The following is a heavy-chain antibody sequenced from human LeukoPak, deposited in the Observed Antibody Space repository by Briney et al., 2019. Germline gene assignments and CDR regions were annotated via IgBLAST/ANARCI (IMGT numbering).Heavy chain of an antibody. Sequence: NSSETLSLTCAVYGGSFSGYYWSWIRQPAGKGLEWIGRIYISGSTNYNPSLKSRVTMSVDTSKNQFSLKLSSVTAADTAVYYCARDRGTWNDDGFDYWGQGTLVTVSS. J-gene: IGHJ4*02. CDR2: IYISGST. CDR3: ARDRGTWNDDGFDY. D-gene: IGHD1-1*01. CDR1: GGSFSGYY. V-gene: IGHV4-4*07.